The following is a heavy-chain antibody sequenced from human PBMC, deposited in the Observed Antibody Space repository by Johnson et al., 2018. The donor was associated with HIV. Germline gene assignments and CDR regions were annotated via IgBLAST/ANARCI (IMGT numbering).Heavy chain of an antibody. J-gene: IGHJ3*01. D-gene: IGHD5-12*01. CDR3: ASGDDDGF. CDR2: ISFDGSNK. V-gene: IGHV3-30*14. Sequence: QVQLVESGGGVVRPGRSLRLSCSASGFTFSNYPMHWVRQAPGKGLEWVVVISFDGSNKFYADSVKGRFTISRDNSKNTLYLQMNSLRAEDTAVYFCASGDDDGFWGQGTKVTVSS. CDR1: GFTFSNYP.